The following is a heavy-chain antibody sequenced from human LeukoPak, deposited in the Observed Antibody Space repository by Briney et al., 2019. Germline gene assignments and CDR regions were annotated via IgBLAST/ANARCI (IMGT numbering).Heavy chain of an antibody. CDR1: GYTFTSYD. V-gene: IGHV1-8*01. CDR2: TNPNSGNT. D-gene: IGHD1-26*01. CDR3: ARGKWDRGYFDY. Sequence: ASVKVSCKASGYTFTSYDINWVRQATGQGLEWMGWTNPNSGNTGYAQKFQGRVTMTRNTSISTAYMELSSLRSEDTAVYYCARGKWDRGYFDYWGQGTLVTVSS. J-gene: IGHJ4*02.